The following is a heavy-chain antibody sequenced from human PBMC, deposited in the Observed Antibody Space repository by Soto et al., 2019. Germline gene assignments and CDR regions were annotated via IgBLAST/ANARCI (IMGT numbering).Heavy chain of an antibody. CDR3: AREGGAAGERGAYCAGDCYLYGMDV. D-gene: IGHD2-21*02. CDR1: GYTFTSYY. Sequence: QVQLVQSGAEVKKPGASVKVSCKASGYTFTSYYMHWVRQAPGQGLEWMGIINPSGGSTNYAKQTQRRVTMSRDTSTNTVHMELSSMKSEDTAVYYCAREGGAAGERGAYCAGDCYLYGMDVWGQGTTVTVSS. CDR2: INPSGGST. V-gene: IGHV1-46*01. J-gene: IGHJ6*02.